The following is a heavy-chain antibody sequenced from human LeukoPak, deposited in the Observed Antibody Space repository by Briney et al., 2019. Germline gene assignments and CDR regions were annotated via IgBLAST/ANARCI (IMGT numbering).Heavy chain of an antibody. CDR2: IKQDGSEK. J-gene: IGHJ5*02. Sequence: PGGSLRLSXAASGFTFSSYWMSWVRQAPGKGLEWVANIKQDGSEKYYVDSVKGRFTISRDNAKNSLYLQMNSLRAEDTAVYYCARERWVATVVTRRWFDPWGQGTLVTVSS. CDR3: ARERWVATVVTRRWFDP. V-gene: IGHV3-7*01. D-gene: IGHD4-23*01. CDR1: GFTFSSYW.